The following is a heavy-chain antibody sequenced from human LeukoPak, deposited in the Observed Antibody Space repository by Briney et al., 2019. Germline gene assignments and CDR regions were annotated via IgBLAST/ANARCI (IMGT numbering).Heavy chain of an antibody. CDR2: INPIFGTA. CDR1: GCTFSSYA. V-gene: IGHV1-69*05. J-gene: IGHJ4*02. D-gene: IGHD2-8*01. Sequence: SVKVSCKASGCTFSSYAINWVRQAPGQGLEWMGRINPIFGTANYAQKFQGRVTITTDESTSTAYLELSSLRSEDTAVYYCAREFDGVFRFDYWGQGTLVTVSS. CDR3: AREFDGVFRFDY.